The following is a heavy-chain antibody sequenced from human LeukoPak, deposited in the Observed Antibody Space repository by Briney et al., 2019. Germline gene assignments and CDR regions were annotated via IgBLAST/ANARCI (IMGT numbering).Heavy chain of an antibody. J-gene: IGHJ3*02. CDR1: GFTFSSYS. CDR2: ISSSSGYI. Sequence: GGSLRLSCAASGFTFSSYSMNWVRQAPGKGLEWVSSISSSSGYIYYADSVKGRFTISRDNAKNSLYLQMNSLRAEDTAVYYCAREVSGLRTDAFDIWGQGTMVTVSS. V-gene: IGHV3-21*01. CDR3: AREVSGLRTDAFDI. D-gene: IGHD5-12*01.